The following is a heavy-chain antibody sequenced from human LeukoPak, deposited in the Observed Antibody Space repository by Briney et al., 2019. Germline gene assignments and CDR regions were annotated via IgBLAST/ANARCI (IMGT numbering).Heavy chain of an antibody. V-gene: IGHV3-23*01. D-gene: IGHD4-17*01. Sequence: GGSLRLSCAVSGFTIRSYAMTWVRQAAGKGLERISSIDREGDTYYADSVKGRFTISRDTSKNSLFLQMNSLRAEDTAVFYCAKSVNTVTTYFDYWGQGALVTVTS. CDR1: GFTIRSYA. CDR2: IDREGDT. CDR3: AKSVNTVTTYFDY. J-gene: IGHJ4*02.